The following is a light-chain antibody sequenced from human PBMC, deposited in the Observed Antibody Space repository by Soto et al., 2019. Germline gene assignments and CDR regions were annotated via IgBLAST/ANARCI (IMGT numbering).Light chain of an antibody. CDR3: CSYAGSYTYV. V-gene: IGLV2-11*01. CDR2: DVR. CDR1: SSDVGGYDY. J-gene: IGLJ1*01. Sequence: SVLTQPRSVSGSPGQSVTIFCTGTSSDVGGYDYVSWYQQHPGKAPKLMIYDVRERPSGVPDRVSGSKSGNTASLTISGLQAEDEADYYCCSYAGSYTYVFGTGTKLTVL.